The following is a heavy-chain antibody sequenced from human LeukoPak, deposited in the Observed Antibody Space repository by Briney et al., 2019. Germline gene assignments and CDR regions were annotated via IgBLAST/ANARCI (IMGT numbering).Heavy chain of an antibody. CDR3: AGEFDQLHDY. CDR1: GFTFSSYA. CDR2: ISYDGSNK. Sequence: GGSLRLSCAASGFTFSSYAMHWVRQAPGKGLEWVAVISYDGSNKYCADSVKGRFTISRDNSKNTLYLQMNSLRAEDTAVYYCAGEFDQLHDYWGQGTLVTVSS. V-gene: IGHV3-30*04. D-gene: IGHD2-2*01. J-gene: IGHJ4*02.